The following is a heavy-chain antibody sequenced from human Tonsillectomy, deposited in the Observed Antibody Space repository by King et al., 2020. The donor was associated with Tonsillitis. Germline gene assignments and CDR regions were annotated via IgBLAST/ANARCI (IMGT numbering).Heavy chain of an antibody. CDR1: GYSFTNYG. D-gene: IGHD3-10*01. CDR2: ISTYNGKT. V-gene: IGHV1-18*01. Sequence: VQLVQSGAEVKKPGASVKVSCKASGYSFTNYGISWVRQAPGQGLEWMGWISTYNGKTNYAQKLQGRVTMTTDTSTSTAYMELRSLRSDDTDVYYCARDLYYYYGSGSSDYYYMDVWGKGTTVTVSS. J-gene: IGHJ6*03. CDR3: ARDLYYYYGSGSSDYYYMDV.